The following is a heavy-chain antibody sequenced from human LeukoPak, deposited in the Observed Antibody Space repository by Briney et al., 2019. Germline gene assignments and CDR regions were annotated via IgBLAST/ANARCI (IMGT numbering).Heavy chain of an antibody. V-gene: IGHV4-30-4*08. CDR3: ARAPYNWNFAWFDP. D-gene: IGHD1-7*01. CDR2: IYYSGST. J-gene: IGHJ5*02. CDR1: GGSIISGGYY. Sequence: SETLSLTCTVSGGSIISGGYYWSWIRQPPGQGLVWIGYIYYSGSTYYNPSPKSRVTISVDTSKNQFSLKLSSVTAADTAVYYCARAPYNWNFAWFDPWGQGTLVTVSS.